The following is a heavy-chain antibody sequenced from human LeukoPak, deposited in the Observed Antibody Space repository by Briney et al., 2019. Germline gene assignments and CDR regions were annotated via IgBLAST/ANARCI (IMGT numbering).Heavy chain of an antibody. Sequence: PSETLSLTCAVSGDSIRSRNWWSWVRQPPGKGLEWIGEIFHSGSANYNPSLKSRVTISVDKSKNQFSLKMTSVTAADTAVYYCARKEVRGSGNYFLQYWGQGTLVTVSS. CDR2: IFHSGSA. CDR3: ARKEVRGSGNYFLQY. V-gene: IGHV4-4*02. D-gene: IGHD3-10*01. J-gene: IGHJ4*02. CDR1: GDSIRSRNW.